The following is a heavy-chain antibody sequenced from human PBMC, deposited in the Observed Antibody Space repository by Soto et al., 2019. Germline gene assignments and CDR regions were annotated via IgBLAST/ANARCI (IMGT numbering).Heavy chain of an antibody. CDR3: AGGVLY. CDR1: GGSISIGGYY. CDR2: IYYSGVT. Sequence: QVQLLESGPGLVKPSQTLSLTCTVSGGSISIGGYYWSWIRQHPGKGLEWIGYIYYSGVTYYSPSLKSRVTISIDTSKNQFSLKLSSVTAANTAVYYCAGGVLYWGQGTLVTVSS. J-gene: IGHJ4*02. V-gene: IGHV4-31*03.